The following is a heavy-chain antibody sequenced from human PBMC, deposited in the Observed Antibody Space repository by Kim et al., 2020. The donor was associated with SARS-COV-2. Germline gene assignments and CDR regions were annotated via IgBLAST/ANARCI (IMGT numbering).Heavy chain of an antibody. CDR3: AKGAIYGSGLYYFDY. J-gene: IGHJ4*02. Sequence: DADEGRFTISRDNSKNTLYLQMNSLRAEDTAVYYCAKGAIYGSGLYYFDYWGQGTLVTVSS. D-gene: IGHD3-10*01. V-gene: IGHV3-23*01.